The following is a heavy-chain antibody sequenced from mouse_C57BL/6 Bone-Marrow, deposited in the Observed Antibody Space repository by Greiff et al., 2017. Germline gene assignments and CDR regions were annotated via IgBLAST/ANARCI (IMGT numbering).Heavy chain of an antibody. D-gene: IGHD2-2*01. CDR2: IDPSDSYT. CDR1: GYTFTSYW. Sequence: VPLQQPGAELVKPGASVKLSCKASGYTFTSYWMQWVKQRPGQGLEWIGEIDPSDSYTNYNQKFKGKATLTVDTSSSTAYMQLSSLTSEDSAVYYCARSTMVTLFDYWGQGTTLTVSS. J-gene: IGHJ2*01. V-gene: IGHV1-50*01. CDR3: ARSTMVTLFDY.